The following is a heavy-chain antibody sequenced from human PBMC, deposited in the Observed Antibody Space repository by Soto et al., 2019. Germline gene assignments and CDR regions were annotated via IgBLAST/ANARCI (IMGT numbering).Heavy chain of an antibody. CDR3: ARDDRGYGDYSYFDY. V-gene: IGHV1-18*01. J-gene: IGHJ4*02. CDR1: GYTFTSYG. CDR2: ISAYNGNT. Sequence: QVQLVQSGAEVKKPGASVKVSCKASGYTFTSYGISWVRQAPGQGLEWMGWISAYNGNTNYAQKLQGRVTMTTDTSTSTADMELRSLRSDDTAVYYCARDDRGYGDYSYFDYWGQGTLVTVSS. D-gene: IGHD4-17*01.